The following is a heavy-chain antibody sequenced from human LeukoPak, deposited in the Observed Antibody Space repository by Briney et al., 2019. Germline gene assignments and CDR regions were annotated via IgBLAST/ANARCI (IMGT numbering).Heavy chain of an antibody. V-gene: IGHV3-30*02. Sequence: PGGSLRLSCAASGFIFRSYGMHWVRQAPGSGLEWVAFIRYDGENKDYVDSVKGRFTISRDNAKNSLYLQMNSLRAEDTAVYYCAELGITMIGGVWGKGTTVTISS. CDR3: AELGITMIGGV. CDR2: IRYDGENK. D-gene: IGHD3-10*02. J-gene: IGHJ6*04. CDR1: GFIFRSYG.